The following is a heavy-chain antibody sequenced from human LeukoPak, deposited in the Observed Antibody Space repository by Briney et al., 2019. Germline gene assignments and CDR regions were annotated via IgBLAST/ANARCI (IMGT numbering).Heavy chain of an antibody. J-gene: IGHJ4*02. CDR2: IYYSGST. CDR3: ARSASAISAHGH. CDR1: RDSIIRYY. Sequence: SETLSLTCTVSRDSIIRYYGSWIRQPPGEGLEWIGYIYYSGSTNYNPSLKSRVTIPVETSKHQFSLRLSSVAAADTAVYYCARSASAISAHGHWGERT. V-gene: IGHV4-59*08. D-gene: IGHD2-21*01.